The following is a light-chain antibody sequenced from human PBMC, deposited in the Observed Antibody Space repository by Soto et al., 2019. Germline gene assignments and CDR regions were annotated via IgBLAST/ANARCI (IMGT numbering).Light chain of an antibody. CDR1: SSDVGGYKY. CDR2: EVS. J-gene: IGLJ3*02. Sequence: QSALTQPASVSGSPGQSITISCTGSSSDVGGYKYVSWYQQHPGKAPKLMIYEVSNRPSGVSNRFSGSKSGNTASLTISGLQADDEADYYCSSFTSSSTQVFGGGTKLTVL. V-gene: IGLV2-14*01. CDR3: SSFTSSSTQV.